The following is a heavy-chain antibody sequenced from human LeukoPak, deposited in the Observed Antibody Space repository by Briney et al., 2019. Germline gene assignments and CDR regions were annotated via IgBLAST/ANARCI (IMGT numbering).Heavy chain of an antibody. J-gene: IGHJ6*03. CDR1: GFTVSSNY. CDR2: IYSGGST. Sequence: PSGGSLRLSCAASGFTVSSNYMSWVRQAPGKGLEWVSLIYSGGSTYYADSVKGRFTISRDNSKNTLYLQMNSLRAEDTAVYYCARDSYGSYYMDVWGKGTTVTVSS. D-gene: IGHD5-18*01. V-gene: IGHV3-53*01. CDR3: ARDSYGSYYMDV.